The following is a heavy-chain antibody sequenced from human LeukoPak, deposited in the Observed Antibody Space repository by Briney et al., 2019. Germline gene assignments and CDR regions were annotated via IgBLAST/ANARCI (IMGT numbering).Heavy chain of an antibody. D-gene: IGHD1-26*01. CDR3: VRDRGTYRPIDY. CDR1: AFSLSAYN. CDR2: ISYTGTYI. J-gene: IGHJ4*02. Sequence: PGGSLRLSCAASAFSLSAYNMNWVRQAPGKGLEWDSSISYTGTYIYYADSVKGRFTISRDNAQNSLYLQMNSLRAEDTAIYYCVRDRGTYRPIDYWGQGTLVTASS. V-gene: IGHV3-21*04.